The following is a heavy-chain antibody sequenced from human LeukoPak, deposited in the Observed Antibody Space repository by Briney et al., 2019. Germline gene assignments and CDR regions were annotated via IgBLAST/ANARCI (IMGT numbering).Heavy chain of an antibody. CDR1: GCSISSYY. J-gene: IGHJ4*02. Sequence: PSETLSLTCTVSGCSISSYYWSWIRQPPGKGLEWVGYIYYSGSTNYNPYLKSRITISVDTSKNQFALKLSSVTAADTAVYYCAREITDEDYFDYWGQGTLVTVSS. CDR3: AREITDEDYFDY. D-gene: IGHD1-20*01. CDR2: IYYSGST. V-gene: IGHV4-59*01.